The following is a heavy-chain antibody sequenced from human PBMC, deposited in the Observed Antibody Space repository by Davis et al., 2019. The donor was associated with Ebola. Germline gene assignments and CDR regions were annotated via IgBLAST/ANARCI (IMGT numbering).Heavy chain of an antibody. D-gene: IGHD3-22*01. CDR1: GGSISSYY. CDR2: IYYSGST. Sequence: ESLKISCTVSGGSISSYYWSWIRQPPGKGLEWIGYIYYSGSTNYNPSLKSRVTISVDTSKNQFSLKLSSVTAADTAVYYCARFYQYYYDSSDAFDIWGQGTMVTVSS. V-gene: IGHV4-59*08. J-gene: IGHJ3*02. CDR3: ARFYQYYYDSSDAFDI.